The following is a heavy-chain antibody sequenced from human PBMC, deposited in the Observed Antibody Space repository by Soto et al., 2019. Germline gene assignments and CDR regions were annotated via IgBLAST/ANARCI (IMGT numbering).Heavy chain of an antibody. CDR3: ARVVSSSGSAYGMDV. V-gene: IGHV4-31*03. J-gene: IGHJ6*02. CDR1: GGSISSGGYY. Sequence: SETLSLTCTVSGGSISSGGYYWSWIRQHPGKGLEWIGYIYYSGSTYYNPSLKSRVTISVDTSKNQFSLKLSSVTAADTAVYYCARVVSSSGSAYGMDVWGQGTTVTSP. CDR2: IYYSGST. D-gene: IGHD6-19*01.